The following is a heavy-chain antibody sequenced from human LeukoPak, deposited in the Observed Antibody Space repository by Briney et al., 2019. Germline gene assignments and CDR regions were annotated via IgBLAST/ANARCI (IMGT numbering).Heavy chain of an antibody. V-gene: IGHV4-59*01. CDR3: ARDVAHSQSRGWYYLDF. J-gene: IGHJ4*02. CDR1: GGSMKNYY. CDR2: IFHDGRT. Sequence: SGGSMKNYYWTWIRQPPGKGLEWIGYIFHDGRTNYSPSLTSRVSISVDTSKNQFSLRLDSMTAADTAVYFCARDVAHSQSRGWYYLDFWGQGTLVTVSS. D-gene: IGHD6-19*01.